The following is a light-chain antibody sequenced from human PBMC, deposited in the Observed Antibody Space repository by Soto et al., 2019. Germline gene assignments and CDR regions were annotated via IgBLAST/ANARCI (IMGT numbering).Light chain of an antibody. CDR2: GAS. CDR1: QSVAGS. Sequence: EFVLTQSPATLSLSPGERAILSCRASQSVAGSLAWYQQKPGQAPRLLIYGASSRATGIPDRFSGSGSETDFTLTISRLEPEDFAVYYCQQYGTTRITFGQGTRLEI. CDR3: QQYGTTRIT. J-gene: IGKJ5*01. V-gene: IGKV3-20*01.